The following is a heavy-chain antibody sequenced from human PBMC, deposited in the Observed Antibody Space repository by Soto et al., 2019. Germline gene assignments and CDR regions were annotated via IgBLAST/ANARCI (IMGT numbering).Heavy chain of an antibody. J-gene: IGHJ4*02. CDR2: ISYDGSNK. CDR1: GFTFSSYA. CDR3: ARVAVAGTDYFDY. D-gene: IGHD6-19*01. V-gene: IGHV3-30-3*01. Sequence: QVQLVESGGGVVQPGRSLRLSCAASGFTFSSYAMHWVRQAPGKGLEWVAVISYDGSNKYYADSVKGRFTISRDNSKNTLYLQMTSLRAEDTAVYYCARVAVAGTDYFDYWGQGTLVTVSS.